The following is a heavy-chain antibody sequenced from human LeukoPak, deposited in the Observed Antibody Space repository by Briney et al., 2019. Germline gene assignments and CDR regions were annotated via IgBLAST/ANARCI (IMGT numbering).Heavy chain of an antibody. CDR1: GYTFTSYF. CDR2: INPSGGST. V-gene: IGHV1-46*01. D-gene: IGHD2-15*01. J-gene: IGHJ4*02. CDR3: ARSSGDSSLDY. Sequence: ASVKVSCKASGYTFTSYFMHWMRQAPGQGLEWMGIINPSGGSTTYAQKFQGRVTMTRDMSISTAYMELSSLRSDDTAIFYCARSSGDSSLDYWGQGTLVTVSS.